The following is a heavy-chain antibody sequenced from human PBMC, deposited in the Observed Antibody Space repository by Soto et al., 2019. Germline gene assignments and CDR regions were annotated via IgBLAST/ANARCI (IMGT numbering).Heavy chain of an antibody. J-gene: IGHJ6*02. Sequence: PSETLSPTCAVYGGSFSGYYPSWIRQRPGKGLEWIGEIHHSGSTNYNPSLKSLVTISVDTSKNQFSLKLSSVTAADTAVYYCASKREVCSSTSCYGWSYGMDVWGQGTTVTVSS. V-gene: IGHV4-34*01. CDR2: IHHSGST. D-gene: IGHD2-2*01. CDR3: ASKREVCSSTSCYGWSYGMDV. CDR1: GGSFSGYY.